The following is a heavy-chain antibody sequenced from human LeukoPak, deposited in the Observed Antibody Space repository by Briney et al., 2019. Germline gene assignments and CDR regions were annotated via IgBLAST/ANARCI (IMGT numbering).Heavy chain of an antibody. D-gene: IGHD1-14*01. V-gene: IGHV4-59*01. CDR1: SGSISSYY. CDR2: IYYSGST. CDR3: ARVRTPTGAFDI. Sequence: SETLSLTCTVSSGSISSYYWSWIRQPPGKGLEWIGYIYYSGSTNYNPSLKSRVTISVDTSKNQFSLKLSSVTAADTAVYYCARVRTPTGAFDIWGQGTMVTVSS. J-gene: IGHJ3*02.